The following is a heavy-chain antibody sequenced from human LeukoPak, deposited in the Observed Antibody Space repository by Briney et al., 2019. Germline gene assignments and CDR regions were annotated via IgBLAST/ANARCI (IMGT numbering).Heavy chain of an antibody. CDR2: IYHSGST. CDR1: GYSISSGYY. J-gene: IGHJ4*02. Sequence: SETLSLTCAVSGYSISSGYYWGWIRQPPGQGLEWIGSIYHSGSTYYNPSLKSRVTISVDTSKNQFSLKLSSVTAADTAVYYCARDWPGVGWGQGTLVTVSS. D-gene: IGHD3-10*01. CDR3: ARDWPGVG. V-gene: IGHV4-38-2*02.